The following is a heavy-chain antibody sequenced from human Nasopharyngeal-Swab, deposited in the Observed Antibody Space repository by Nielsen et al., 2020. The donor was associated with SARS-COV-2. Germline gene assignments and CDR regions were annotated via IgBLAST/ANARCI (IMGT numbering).Heavy chain of an antibody. CDR2: IWYDGSNK. Sequence: AGSLRLSCAASGFTFSSYDMHWVRQAPGKGLEWVAVIWYDGSNKYYADSVKGRFTISRDNSKNPLYLQMNSLRAEDTAVYYCARGGEYSYLDFDYWGQGTLVTVSS. CDR1: GFTFSSYD. J-gene: IGHJ4*02. D-gene: IGHD5-18*01. V-gene: IGHV3-33*01. CDR3: ARGGEYSYLDFDY.